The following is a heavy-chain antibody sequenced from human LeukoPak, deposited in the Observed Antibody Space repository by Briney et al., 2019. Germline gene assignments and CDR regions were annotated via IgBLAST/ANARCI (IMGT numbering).Heavy chain of an antibody. D-gene: IGHD6-13*01. V-gene: IGHV4-4*02. CDR1: GGSISSSNW. J-gene: IGHJ1*01. CDR2: IYHSGST. Sequence: SGTLSLTCAVSGGSISSSNWWSWVRQPPGKGLEWIGEIYHSGSTNYNPSLKSRVTISVDKSKNQFSLKLSSVTAADTAVYYCARDAPLGSSWYRYFQHWGQGTLVTVSS. CDR3: ARDAPLGSSWYRYFQH.